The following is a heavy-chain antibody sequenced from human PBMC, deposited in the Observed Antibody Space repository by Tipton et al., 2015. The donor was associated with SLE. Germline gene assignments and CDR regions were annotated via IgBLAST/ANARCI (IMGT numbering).Heavy chain of an antibody. CDR3: ARGIWTVVVPAAQDYYYMDV. J-gene: IGHJ6*03. CDR2: INHSGST. D-gene: IGHD2-2*01. V-gene: IGHV4-34*01. CDR1: GGSFSGYY. Sequence: TLSLTCAVYGGSFSGYYWSWIRQPPGKGLEWIGEINHSGSTNYNPSLKSRVTISVDTSKNQFSLKLSSVTAADTAVYYCARGIWTVVVPAAQDYYYMDVWGKGTTVTVSS.